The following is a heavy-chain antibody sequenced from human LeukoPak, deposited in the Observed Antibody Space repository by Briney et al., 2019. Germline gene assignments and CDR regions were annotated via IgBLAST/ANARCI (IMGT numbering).Heavy chain of an antibody. V-gene: IGHV3-30*02. J-gene: IGHJ4*02. Sequence: GGSLRLSCAASGFIFSSYGMHWVRQAPGKGLEWVAFIRYDGSNKYYADSVKGRFTISRDNSKNTLYLQMNSLRAEDTAVYYCAKDPALLLAAAGTSDGWGFDYWGQGTLVTVSS. D-gene: IGHD6-13*01. CDR1: GFIFSSYG. CDR3: AKDPALLLAAAGTSDGWGFDY. CDR2: IRYDGSNK.